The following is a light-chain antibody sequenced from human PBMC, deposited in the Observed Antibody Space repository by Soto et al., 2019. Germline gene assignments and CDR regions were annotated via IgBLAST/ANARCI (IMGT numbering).Light chain of an antibody. Sequence: DIQMTQSPSSLSASVGDRVTITCRASQSISSYLNWYQQKPGKAPKLLIYAASSLQSGVPSRFSGNGSGTDFTLIISSLQPEDFATYYCQQSYSTPSITFGQGTRLEI. CDR1: QSISSY. V-gene: IGKV1-39*01. CDR3: QQSYSTPSIT. CDR2: AAS. J-gene: IGKJ5*01.